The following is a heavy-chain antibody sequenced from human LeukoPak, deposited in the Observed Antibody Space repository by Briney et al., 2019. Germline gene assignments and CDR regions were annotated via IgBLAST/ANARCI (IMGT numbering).Heavy chain of an antibody. CDR2: SGGST. J-gene: IGHJ4*02. D-gene: IGHD3-10*01. CDR1: GFTVSSNY. Sequence: GGSLRLSCAASGFTVSSNYMYSGGSTYYADSVKGRFTISRDNSKSTLYIQMNSLRAEDTAVYYCARAKPKNMVRGLIMRRESRYYFDYWGQGTLVTVSS. V-gene: IGHV3-53*01. CDR3: ARAKPKNMVRGLIMRRESRYYFDY.